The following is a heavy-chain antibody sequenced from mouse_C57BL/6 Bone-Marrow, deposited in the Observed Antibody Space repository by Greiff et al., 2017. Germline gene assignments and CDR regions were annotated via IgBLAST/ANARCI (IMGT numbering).Heavy chain of an antibody. V-gene: IGHV5-12*01. CDR2: ISNGGGST. Sequence: EVMLVESGGGLVQPGGSLKLSCAPSGFTFSDYYMYWVRQTPEKRLEWVAYISNGGGSTYYPDTVKGRFTISRDNAKNTLYLQMSRLKSEDTAMYYCARHGGNYGSMDYWGQGTSVTVSS. J-gene: IGHJ4*01. D-gene: IGHD2-1*01. CDR1: GFTFSDYY. CDR3: ARHGGNYGSMDY.